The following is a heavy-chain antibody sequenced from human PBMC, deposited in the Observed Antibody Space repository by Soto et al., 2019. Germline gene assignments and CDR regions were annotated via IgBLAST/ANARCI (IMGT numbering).Heavy chain of an antibody. Sequence: QVQLQESGPRLAKPSETLALVCSVSGVSIKSDNWWSWVRQSPGGGLEWIGEIYHSGSTTYHPSLNSRVTRCVNETRKGFPLWLTSVTAAYTAMFCCVKTGSVMVTARFDSWGQGLLVTVPS. D-gene: IGHD2-21*02. J-gene: IGHJ4*02. CDR1: GVSIKSDNW. CDR3: VKTGSVMVTARFDS. CDR2: IYHSGST. V-gene: IGHV4-4*01.